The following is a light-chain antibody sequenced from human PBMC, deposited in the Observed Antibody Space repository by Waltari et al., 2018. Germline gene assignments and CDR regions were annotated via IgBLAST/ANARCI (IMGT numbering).Light chain of an antibody. V-gene: IGKV3-15*01. CDR3: QQYNNWPRT. CDR1: QSVRSN. Sequence: DIVLTQPPPTLSVSPGERATLACRASQSVRSNLAWYQQKPGQAPRLLIYGASTRAIGIPARFSGSGSGTEFTLTISSLQSEDFAVYFCQQYNNWPRTFGQGTKLEIK. J-gene: IGKJ2*02. CDR2: GAS.